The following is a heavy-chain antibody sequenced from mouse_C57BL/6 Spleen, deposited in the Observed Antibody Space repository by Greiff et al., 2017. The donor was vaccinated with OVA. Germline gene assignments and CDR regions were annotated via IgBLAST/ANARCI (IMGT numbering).Heavy chain of an antibody. D-gene: IGHD1-1*01. CDR2: INPNNGGT. Sequence: EVQLQQSGPELVKPGASVKIPCKASGYTFTDYNMDWVKQSHGKSLEWIGDINPNNGGTIYNQKFKGKATLTVDKSSSTAYMELRSLTSEDTAVYYCARGDSHYYGSSSYYFDYWGQGTTLTVSS. V-gene: IGHV1-18*01. J-gene: IGHJ2*01. CDR1: GYTFTDYN. CDR3: ARGDSHYYGSSSYYFDY.